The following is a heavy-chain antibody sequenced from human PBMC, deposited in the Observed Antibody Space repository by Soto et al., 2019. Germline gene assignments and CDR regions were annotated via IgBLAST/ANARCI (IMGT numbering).Heavy chain of an antibody. D-gene: IGHD6-19*01. CDR1: GFTFSSYG. CDR2: ISYDGRNK. J-gene: IGHJ6*04. CDR3: VKDGSSGWPYFYDMDV. V-gene: IGHV3-30*18. Sequence: PGGSLRLSCAASGFTFSSYGMHWVRQAPGKGLEWVAVISYDGRNKYYADAVKGRFTISRDNSKNTLYLQMSSLRAEATAVYYCVKDGSSGWPYFYDMDVWGKGTTVTVSS.